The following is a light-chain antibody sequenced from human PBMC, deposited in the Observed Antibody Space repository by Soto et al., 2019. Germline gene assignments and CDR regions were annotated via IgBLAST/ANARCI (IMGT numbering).Light chain of an antibody. CDR1: QSISRS. V-gene: IGKV1-5*01. CDR2: DGF. J-gene: IGKJ1*01. CDR3: QYYNYYWT. Sequence: DIQLTQSPSTLSASVGDRVTITCRASQSISRSLAWYQQKPGRAPKLLIYDGFILESGVPSRFSGSGSGTEFTLTISSLQPDDFATYYCQYYNYYWTFGQGTKVEIK.